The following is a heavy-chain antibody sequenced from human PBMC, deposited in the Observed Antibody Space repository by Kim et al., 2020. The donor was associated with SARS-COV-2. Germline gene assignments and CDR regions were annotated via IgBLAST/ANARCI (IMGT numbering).Heavy chain of an antibody. J-gene: IGHJ6*02. Sequence: GSLRLSCAASGFTFSSYWMSWVRQAPGKGLEWVANIKQDGSEKYYVDSVKGRFTISRDNAKNSLYLQMNSLRAEDTAVYYCARTRVAGYYYYYYGMDVWGQGTTVTVSS. CDR3: ARTRVAGYYYYYYGMDV. CDR1: GFTFSSYW. CDR2: IKQDGSEK. D-gene: IGHD6-19*01. V-gene: IGHV3-7*03.